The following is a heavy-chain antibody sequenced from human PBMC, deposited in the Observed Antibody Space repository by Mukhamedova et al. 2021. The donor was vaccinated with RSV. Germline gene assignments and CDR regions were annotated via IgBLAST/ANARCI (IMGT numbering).Heavy chain of an antibody. V-gene: IGHV3-7*01. CDR2: EK. J-gene: IGHJ6*02. D-gene: IGHD6-19*01. CDR3: ARTQWLVAPPGGV. Sequence: EKYYVDSVKGRFTISRDNAKNSLFLQMNSLRAEDTAVYYCARTQWLVAPPGGVWGQGTTVTVSS.